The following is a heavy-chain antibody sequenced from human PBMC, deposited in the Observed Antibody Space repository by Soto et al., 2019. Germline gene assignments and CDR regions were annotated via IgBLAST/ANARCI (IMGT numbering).Heavy chain of an antibody. CDR3: AFKQKAACGIPFQSRHS. Sequence: KGLEWIGYLYNTGSTLYNPSLESRVTISVDTSKNQYALKLKSVTAADTAVYHSAFKQKAACGIPFQSRHSWG. J-gene: IGHJ5*01. CDR2: LYNTGST. V-gene: IGHV4-59*01. D-gene: IGHD2-15*01.